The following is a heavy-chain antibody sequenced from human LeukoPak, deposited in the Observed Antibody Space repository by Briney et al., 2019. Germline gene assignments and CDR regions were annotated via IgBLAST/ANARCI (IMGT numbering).Heavy chain of an antibody. Sequence: PGRSLRLSCADSGFTFRSYSMNWVRQAPGKGLEWVSSISSSSKYIYYADSVKGRFTISRDNAKNSLYLQMNSLRAEDTATYYCARGLVPAAVEFDYWGQGTLVTVSS. CDR1: GFTFRSYS. D-gene: IGHD2-2*01. CDR3: ARGLVPAAVEFDY. V-gene: IGHV3-21*01. CDR2: ISSSSKYI. J-gene: IGHJ4*02.